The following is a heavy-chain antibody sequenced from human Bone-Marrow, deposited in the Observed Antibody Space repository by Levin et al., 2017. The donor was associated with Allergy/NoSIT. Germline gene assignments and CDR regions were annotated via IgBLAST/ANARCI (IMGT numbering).Heavy chain of an antibody. J-gene: IGHJ2*01. Sequence: GGSLRLSCAASGFTFGSYRMHRVRQGPGEGLVWVSRILSDGGETTYADSVEGRFTISRDNARNTLYLQMNSLRVEDTAVYYCARDPGFNGHDWYFDLWGRGTLVTVSS. D-gene: IGHD2-8*01. V-gene: IGHV3-74*01. CDR3: ARDPGFNGHDWYFDL. CDR1: GFTFGSYR. CDR2: ILSDGGET.